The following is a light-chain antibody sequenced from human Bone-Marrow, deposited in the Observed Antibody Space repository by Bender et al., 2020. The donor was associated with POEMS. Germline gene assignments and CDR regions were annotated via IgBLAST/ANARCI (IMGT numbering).Light chain of an antibody. Sequence: SYELTQPSSVSVSPGQTAKITCGGNNIGSKSVHWYQQKSGQAPVLVVYGNRDRPSGVPDRFSGSKSGNTASLTVSGLQAEDEADYYCSSYAGSNNYVFGSGTKVTVL. V-gene: IGLV3-21*02. CDR2: GNR. J-gene: IGLJ1*01. CDR1: NIGSKS. CDR3: SSYAGSNNYV.